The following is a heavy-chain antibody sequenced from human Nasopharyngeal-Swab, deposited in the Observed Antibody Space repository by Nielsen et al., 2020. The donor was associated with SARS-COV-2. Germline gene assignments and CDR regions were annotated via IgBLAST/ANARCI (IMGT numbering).Heavy chain of an antibody. J-gene: IGHJ3*02. D-gene: IGHD1-26*01. CDR2: ISGDGGST. Sequence: GESLKISCAASGFIFDDYAMHWVRQAPGKGLEWVSLISGDGGSTYYADSVKGRFTISRDNSKNSLYLQMNSLRTEDTALYYCAKDSEVGATWDAFDIWGQGTMVTVSS. CDR1: GFIFDDYA. V-gene: IGHV3-43*02. CDR3: AKDSEVGATWDAFDI.